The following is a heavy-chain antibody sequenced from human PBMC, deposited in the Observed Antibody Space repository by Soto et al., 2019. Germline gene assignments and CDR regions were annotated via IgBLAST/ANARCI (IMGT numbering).Heavy chain of an antibody. CDR1: GGSISSYY. CDR2: IYYSGST. D-gene: IGHD5-18*01. V-gene: IGHV4-59*01. Sequence: SETLSLTCTVSGGSISSYYWSWIRQPPGKGLEWIGYIYYSGSTNYNPSLKSRVTISVDTSKNQFSLKLSSVTAADTAVYYCAGNSYGYYYYGMDVWGQGNTVTVSS. J-gene: IGHJ6*02. CDR3: AGNSYGYYYYGMDV.